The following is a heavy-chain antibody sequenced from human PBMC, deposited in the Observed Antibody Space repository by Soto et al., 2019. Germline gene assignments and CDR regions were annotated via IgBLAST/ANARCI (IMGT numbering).Heavy chain of an antibody. Sequence: EVQLVESGGGLVQPGGSLRLSCAASGFTFSSYAMHWVRQAPGKGLEYVSAISSNGGSKYYANSVKGRFTISRDNSKNTLYLQMGSLRAEDMAVYYCARVAFYDFWNGYYKYFDYWGQGALVTVSS. CDR3: ARVAFYDFWNGYYKYFDY. J-gene: IGHJ4*02. CDR2: ISSNGGSK. CDR1: GFTFSSYA. V-gene: IGHV3-64*01. D-gene: IGHD3-3*01.